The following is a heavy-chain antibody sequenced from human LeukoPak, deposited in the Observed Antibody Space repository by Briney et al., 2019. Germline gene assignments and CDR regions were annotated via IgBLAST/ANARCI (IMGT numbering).Heavy chain of an antibody. J-gene: IGHJ4*02. CDR3: SSGLSVLRSNNTPVDY. D-gene: IGHD4-17*01. Sequence: GGSLRLSCAASGFAFSRPAMHWLRQASGKGLEWVGRIRSKANNYATAYAASVKGRFTISRDDSKNTVYLQMNSLKTDDTAVYFCSSGLSVLRSNNTPVDYWGQGTLVTVSS. V-gene: IGHV3-73*01. CDR1: GFAFSRPA. CDR2: IRSKANNYAT.